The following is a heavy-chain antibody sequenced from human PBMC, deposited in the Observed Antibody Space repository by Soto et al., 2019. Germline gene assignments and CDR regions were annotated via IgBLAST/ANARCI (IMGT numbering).Heavy chain of an antibody. D-gene: IGHD1-26*01. CDR1: GFTFSWYW. CDR2: ISSDGSST. Sequence: EGQLVESGGGLVQPGGSLRLSCAASGFTFSWYWMHWVRQVPGKGLVWVSRISSDGSSTDYADSVKGRFTISRDNAKNTLFLQRDNLRAEDSAVYYVASGPSGPLGNWFDPWGQGTLVTVSS. J-gene: IGHJ5*02. CDR3: ASGPSGPLGNWFDP. V-gene: IGHV3-74*01.